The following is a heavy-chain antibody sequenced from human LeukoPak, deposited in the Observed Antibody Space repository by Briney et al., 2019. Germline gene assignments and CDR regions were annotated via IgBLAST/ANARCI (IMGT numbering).Heavy chain of an antibody. CDR3: ARDISDGFVY. J-gene: IGHJ4*02. CDR1: GGSISSSNW. D-gene: IGHD3-3*02. Sequence: AETLSLTCAVSGGSISSSNWWSWVRQPPGKGLEWIGEIYHGRSTNYNPSLKSRVTISVDNSKNQFSLKLSSVTAADTAVYYCARDISDGFVYWGQGTLVTVSA. V-gene: IGHV4-4*02. CDR2: IYHGRST.